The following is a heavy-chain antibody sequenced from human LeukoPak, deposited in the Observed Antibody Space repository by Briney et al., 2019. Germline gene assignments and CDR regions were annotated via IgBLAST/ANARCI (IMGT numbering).Heavy chain of an antibody. D-gene: IGHD6-13*01. CDR1: GFIFTSYA. J-gene: IGHJ3*02. V-gene: IGHV3-30-3*01. CDR2: ISYDGSIK. Sequence: PGRSLRLSCAASGFIFTSYAMHWVRQAPGKGLEWVAVISYDGSIKFYADSVKGRFTISRDNSKNTLYLQMNSLRAEDTAVYYCAKDLQQQLVRDDAFDIWGQGTMVTVSS. CDR3: AKDLQQQLVRDDAFDI.